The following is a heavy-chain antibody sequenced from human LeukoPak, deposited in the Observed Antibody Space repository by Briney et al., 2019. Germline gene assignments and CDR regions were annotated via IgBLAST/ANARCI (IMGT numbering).Heavy chain of an antibody. CDR3: ARGGGVWGSYRLFDY. CDR1: GGSFSGYY. D-gene: IGHD3-16*02. CDR2: INHSGST. V-gene: IGHV4-34*01. J-gene: IGHJ4*02. Sequence: SETLSLTCAVYGGSFSGYYWSWIRQPPGKGLEWIGDINHSGSTNYNPSLKSRVTISVDTSKSQFSLKLSCVTAADTAVYYCARGGGVWGSYRLFDYWGQGTLVTVSS.